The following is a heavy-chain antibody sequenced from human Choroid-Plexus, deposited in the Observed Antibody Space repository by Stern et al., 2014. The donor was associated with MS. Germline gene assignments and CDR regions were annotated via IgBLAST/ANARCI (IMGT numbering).Heavy chain of an antibody. J-gene: IGHJ5*02. CDR1: GFTFGSCA. Sequence: VQLVESGGGVVQPGRPLRHSCVASGFTFGSCAMHWVRQAPGKGLEWVAGVSYDGSNKYYADSVKGRFTISRDNSQNTLYMQMSSLRPEDTAVYYCAKDRQYLTYFFDHWGQGSLVTVSS. CDR2: VSYDGSNK. V-gene: IGHV3-30*18. D-gene: IGHD2/OR15-2a*01. CDR3: AKDRQYLTYFFDH.